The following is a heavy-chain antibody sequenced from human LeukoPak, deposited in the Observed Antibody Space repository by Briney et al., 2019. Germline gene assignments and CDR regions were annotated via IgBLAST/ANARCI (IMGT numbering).Heavy chain of an antibody. CDR2: ISGSGGST. CDR3: AAKYNFDY. V-gene: IGHV3-23*01. CDR1: GLTFSSHA. Sequence: GGSLRLSCAASGLTFSSHAMSWVRQAPGKGLEWVSTISGSGGSTYYADSVKGRFTISRDNSKNTLYLQMNSLRAEDTAIYCCAAKYNFDYWSQGALVTVSS. J-gene: IGHJ4*02. D-gene: IGHD4/OR15-4a*01.